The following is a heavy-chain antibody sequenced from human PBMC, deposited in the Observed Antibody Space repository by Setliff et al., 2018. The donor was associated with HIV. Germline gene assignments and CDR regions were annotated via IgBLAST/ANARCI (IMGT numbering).Heavy chain of an antibody. Sequence: GGSLRLSCAASGFTFSSYAISWVRQAPGKGLEWVSAVSGGGGSTYYADSVKGRFTISRDNSKNTVYLQMHSLRAEDTGIYYCARRPLYYFDYWGQGTLVTVSS. CDR1: GFTFSSYA. CDR2: VSGGGGST. CDR3: ARRPLYYFDY. J-gene: IGHJ4*02. V-gene: IGHV3-23*01.